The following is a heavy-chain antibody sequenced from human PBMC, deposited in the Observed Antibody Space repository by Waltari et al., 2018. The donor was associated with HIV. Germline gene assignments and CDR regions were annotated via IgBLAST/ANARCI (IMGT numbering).Heavy chain of an antibody. CDR3: ARDREDAFDI. V-gene: IGHV3-48*03. Sequence: EVQLVESGGGLVQPGGSLRLSCAASGFTFSSYEMNWVRQAPGKGLEWVSYISSSGSTIYYADSVKGRFTISRDNAKNSLYLQMNSLRAEDTAVYYCARDREDAFDIWGQGTMVTVSS. CDR1: GFTFSSYE. CDR2: ISSSGSTI. J-gene: IGHJ3*02.